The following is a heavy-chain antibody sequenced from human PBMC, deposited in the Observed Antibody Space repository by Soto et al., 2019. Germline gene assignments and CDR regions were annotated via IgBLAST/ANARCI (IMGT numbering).Heavy chain of an antibody. J-gene: IGHJ4*02. CDR3: ARQNGGNSLYYFDY. CDR2: IYYSGST. CDR1: GGSISSSSYY. Sequence: QLQLQESGPGLVKPSETLSLTCTVSGGSISSSSYYWGWIRQPPGKGLEWIGSIYYSGSTYYNPSLKSRVTISVDTSKNQFSLKLSSVTAADTAVYYCARQNGGNSLYYFDYWGQGTLVTVSS. V-gene: IGHV4-39*01. D-gene: IGHD2-21*02.